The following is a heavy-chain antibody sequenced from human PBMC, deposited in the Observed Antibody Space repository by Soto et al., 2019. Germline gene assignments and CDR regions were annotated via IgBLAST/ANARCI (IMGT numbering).Heavy chain of an antibody. V-gene: IGHV4-4*02. CDR1: GGSISSSYW. Sequence: QVQLQESGPGLVKPSGTLSLTCAVSGGSISSSYWWSWVRQPPGKGLEWIGEIYHSGSTNYNPSLKSRVTISVDKSQNQFSLKLSSVTAADTAVYYCASRRITMIVVVFDAFDIWGQGTMVTVSS. CDR3: ASRRITMIVVVFDAFDI. D-gene: IGHD3-22*01. J-gene: IGHJ3*02. CDR2: IYHSGST.